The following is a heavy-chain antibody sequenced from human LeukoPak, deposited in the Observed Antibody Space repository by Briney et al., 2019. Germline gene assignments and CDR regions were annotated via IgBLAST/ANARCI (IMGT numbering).Heavy chain of an antibody. J-gene: IGHJ4*02. Sequence: SEPLSLTCTVSGGTISTYYWNWIRQPPGKGLEGIGSIYHSGNTNYNPSLRSPVTISVDTSKNQFSLKLSSVTAADTAVYYCARGVRQWPYYYDYWGQGTLVTVSS. CDR3: ARGVRQWPYYYDY. D-gene: IGHD6-19*01. CDR2: IYHSGNT. V-gene: IGHV4-59*01. CDR1: GGTISTYY.